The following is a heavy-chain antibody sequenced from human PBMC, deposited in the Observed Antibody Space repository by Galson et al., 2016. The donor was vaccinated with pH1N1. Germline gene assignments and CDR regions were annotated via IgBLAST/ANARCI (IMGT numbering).Heavy chain of an antibody. V-gene: IGHV3-9*01. Sequence: SLRLSCAASGFTFDDYAMHWVRQAPGKGLEWVSGISWNSGSIGYADSVKGRFTISRDNAKNSLYLQMNSLRAEDTALYYCAKDTGFLNNYFDYWGQGTLVTVSS. CDR1: GFTFDDYA. CDR2: ISWNSGSI. J-gene: IGHJ4*02. D-gene: IGHD3-3*01. CDR3: AKDTGFLNNYFDY.